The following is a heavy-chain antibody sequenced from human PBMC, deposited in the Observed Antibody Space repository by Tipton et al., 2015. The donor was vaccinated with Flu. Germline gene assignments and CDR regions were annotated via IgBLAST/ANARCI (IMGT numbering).Heavy chain of an antibody. CDR3: ANSRSSGYANY. J-gene: IGHJ4*02. D-gene: IGHD5-12*01. CDR1: GFTFSTYW. CDR2: IKTDGSYT. Sequence: SLRLSCAASGFTFSTYWMHWVRQVPGKGLVWVSRIKTDGSYTNYADSVKGRFTISRDNAKNTLYLQMNSLRAEDTAVYYCANSRSSGYANYWGQGTLVTVSS. V-gene: IGHV3-74*01.